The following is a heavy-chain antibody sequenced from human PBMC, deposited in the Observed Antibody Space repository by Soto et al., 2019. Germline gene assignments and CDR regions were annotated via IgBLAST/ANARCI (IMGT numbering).Heavy chain of an antibody. CDR2: ISGSGGST. D-gene: IGHD6-13*01. Sequence: GGSLRLSCAASGFTFSSYAMSWVRQAPGKGLEWVSAISGSGGSTYYADSVKGRFTISRDNSKNTLYLQMNSLRAEDTAVYYCAKDFQRAAAGPNYFDYWGQGTLVTVSS. CDR1: GFTFSSYA. J-gene: IGHJ4*02. CDR3: AKDFQRAAAGPNYFDY. V-gene: IGHV3-23*01.